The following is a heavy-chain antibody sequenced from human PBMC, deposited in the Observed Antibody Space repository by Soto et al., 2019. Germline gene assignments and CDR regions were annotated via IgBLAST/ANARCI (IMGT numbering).Heavy chain of an antibody. CDR2: INGNGAAT. CDR3: ARGDSYYDFCLGV. J-gene: IGHJ6*04. Sequence: EVQLLESGGDLVQPGGSLRISCAASGFTFRSYAMSWVRQAPGKGLEWVSTINGNGAATYYADSVKGRFTMSRDNSKNALYLQMYSLRAEDTAVYYCARGDSYYDFCLGVWGKGTTVAVSS. V-gene: IGHV3-23*01. CDR1: GFTFRSYA. D-gene: IGHD3-3*01.